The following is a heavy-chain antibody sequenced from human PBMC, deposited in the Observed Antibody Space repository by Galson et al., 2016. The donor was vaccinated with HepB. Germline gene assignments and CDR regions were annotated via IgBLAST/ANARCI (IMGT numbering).Heavy chain of an antibody. CDR3: ARDHNFYDFLVDNHLDH. J-gene: IGHJ4*02. Sequence: SLRLSCAASGFTFNSFGIHWVRQAPGKGLEWVALISFDGSRTYYVDSVKGRFTISRDNSKNTLFLQMNSLRAEDTAVYYCARDHNFYDFLVDNHLDHWGQGTLVTVSS. D-gene: IGHD3/OR15-3a*01. V-gene: IGHV3-30*12. CDR2: ISFDGSRT. CDR1: GFTFNSFG.